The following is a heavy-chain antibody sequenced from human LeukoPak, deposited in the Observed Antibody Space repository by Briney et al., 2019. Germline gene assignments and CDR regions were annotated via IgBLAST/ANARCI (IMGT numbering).Heavy chain of an antibody. V-gene: IGHV1-46*01. Sequence: ASVKVSCKASGYTFTSYYMHWVRQAPGQGLEWMGIINPSGGSTSYAQKFQGRVTMTRDMSTSTVYMELSSLRSEDTAVYYCARDAPHQRFDYWGQGTLVTVSS. CDR1: GYTFTSYY. CDR2: INPSGGST. J-gene: IGHJ4*02. CDR3: ARDAPHQRFDY.